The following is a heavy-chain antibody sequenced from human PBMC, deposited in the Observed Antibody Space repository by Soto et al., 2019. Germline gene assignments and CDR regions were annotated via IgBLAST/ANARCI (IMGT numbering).Heavy chain of an antibody. Sequence: GGSLRLSCVASGFTFSNYAMSWVRQAPGKGLEWVSGISASGRDTYYADSVKDRFTISRDSFKNTLYLQMNSLRAEYTGTYYCAKGKTSGWYYVDYWGQGALVTVSA. CDR1: GFTFSNYA. V-gene: IGHV3-23*01. CDR3: AKGKTSGWYYVDY. D-gene: IGHD6-19*01. J-gene: IGHJ4*02. CDR2: ISASGRDT.